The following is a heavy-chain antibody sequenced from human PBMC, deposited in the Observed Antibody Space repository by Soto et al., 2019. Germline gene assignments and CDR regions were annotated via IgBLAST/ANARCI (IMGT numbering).Heavy chain of an antibody. J-gene: IGHJ4*02. CDR3: AKKGYYPSGKINLFDS. V-gene: IGHV4-38-2*01. Sequence: SGTLSLTCAVSGYSINSDYYWGWIRQPPGKGLEWIGSVDHSGRTYYSPSLRSRLTIFIDTSKNQFSLRLTSVTAADTAMYFCAKKGYYPSGKINLFDSWGPGTLVTVSS. CDR1: GYSINSDYY. D-gene: IGHD3-10*01. CDR2: VDHSGRT.